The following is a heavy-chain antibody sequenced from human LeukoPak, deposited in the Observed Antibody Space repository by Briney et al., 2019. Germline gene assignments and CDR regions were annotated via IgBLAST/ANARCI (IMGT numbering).Heavy chain of an antibody. D-gene: IGHD3-22*01. J-gene: IGHJ4*02. CDR3: ARYLYASSSFDY. V-gene: IGHV3-7*05. Sequence: GGSLRLSCEASGFTFSSYWMSWVRQAPGKGLEWVANIKEDGSDKYYVDSVKGRFTISRDNAKNSLYLQMHSLRAEDTAVYYCARYLYASSSFDYWGQGTLVTVSS. CDR2: IKEDGSDK. CDR1: GFTFSSYW.